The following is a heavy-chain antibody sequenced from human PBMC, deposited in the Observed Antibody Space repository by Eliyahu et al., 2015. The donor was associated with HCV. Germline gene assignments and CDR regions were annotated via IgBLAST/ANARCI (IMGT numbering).Heavy chain of an antibody. CDR2: IIPIFGTA. J-gene: IGHJ6*02. Sequence: QVQLVQSGAEVKKPGSSVKVSCXASGGXFSSYAXSWVRQAPGQGLEWMGGIIPIFGTANYAQKFQGRVTITADESTSTAYMELSSLRSEDTAVYYCARGQGTSLAAWYYYYGMDVWGQGTTVTVSS. CDR3: ARGQGTSLAAWYYYYGMDV. V-gene: IGHV1-69*01. CDR1: GGXFSSYA. D-gene: IGHD6-6*01.